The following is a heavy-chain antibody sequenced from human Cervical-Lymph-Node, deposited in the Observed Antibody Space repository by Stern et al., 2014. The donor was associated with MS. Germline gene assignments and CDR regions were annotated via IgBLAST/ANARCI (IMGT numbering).Heavy chain of an antibody. J-gene: IGHJ4*02. CDR1: GFTFSHYW. D-gene: IGHD3-16*01. CDR3: ARDNYGTDY. Sequence: VQLVESGGDLVQPGGSLRLSCVASGFTFSHYWMQWVRQAPGKGLVWVSHIASDGSSKTYADSVKGRFAVSRDNAKNTLYLQMDSLRAEDTAVYFWARDNYGTDYWGQGTLVTVSS. V-gene: IGHV3-74*03. CDR2: IASDGSSK.